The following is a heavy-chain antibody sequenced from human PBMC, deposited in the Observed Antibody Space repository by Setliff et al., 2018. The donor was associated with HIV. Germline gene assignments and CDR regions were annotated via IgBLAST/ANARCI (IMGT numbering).Heavy chain of an antibody. CDR2: INSDGFKT. V-gene: IGHV3-74*01. D-gene: IGHD3-10*01. CDR1: GFTFSRDW. CDR3: ARAMNHYDSGTFEYYYYMDV. Sequence: PGGSLRLSCAALGFTFSRDWMHWVRQGPGKGLVWVARINSDGFKTNHADSVRGRFTISRDNAKKSMYLQMNSLRGEDTAVYYCARAMNHYDSGTFEYYYYMDVWGKGTTVTVSS. J-gene: IGHJ6*03.